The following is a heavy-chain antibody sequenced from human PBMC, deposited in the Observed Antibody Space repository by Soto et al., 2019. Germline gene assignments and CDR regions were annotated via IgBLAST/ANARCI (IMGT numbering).Heavy chain of an antibody. CDR2: ISSSSDST. D-gene: IGHD1-7*01. V-gene: IGHV3-11*06. CDR3: ARGGVKGTTSRGQVYN. Sequence: QVQVVESGGGLVKPGGSLRLSCAASGFTFSDYYMSWIRQAPGKGLEWVSFISSSSDSTKYADSVKGRFTISRDNAKISLYLQLNSLRAEDTAVYYCARGGVKGTTSRGQVYNWGQGTLVTVSS. J-gene: IGHJ4*02. CDR1: GFTFSDYY.